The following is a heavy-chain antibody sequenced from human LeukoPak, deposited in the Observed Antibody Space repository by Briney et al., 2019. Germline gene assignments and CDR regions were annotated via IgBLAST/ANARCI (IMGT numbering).Heavy chain of an antibody. J-gene: IGHJ4*02. CDR2: ISYDGSNK. CDR1: GFTFSSYA. V-gene: IGHV3-30*04. Sequence: GRSLRLSCAASGFTFSSYAMHWVRQAPGKGLEWVAVISYDGSNKYYADSVKGRFTISRDNSKNTLYLQMNSLRAEDTAVYYCARDPIAVGPAASDYWGQGTLVTVSS. CDR3: ARDPIAVGPAASDY. D-gene: IGHD6-13*01.